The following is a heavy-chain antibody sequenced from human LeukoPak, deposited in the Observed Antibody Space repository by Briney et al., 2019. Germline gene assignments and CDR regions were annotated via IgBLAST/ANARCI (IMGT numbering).Heavy chain of an antibody. CDR1: GYTFTSYD. CDR2: MNPNCGNT. Sequence: GASVKVSCKASGYTFTSYDINWVRQATGQGLEWMGWMNPNCGNTGYAQKFQGRVTMTRNTSISTAYMELSSLRSEDTAVYYCARGVTYYDILTGPYYHYMDVWGKGTTVTVSS. J-gene: IGHJ6*03. CDR3: ARGVTYYDILTGPYYHYMDV. V-gene: IGHV1-8*01. D-gene: IGHD3-9*01.